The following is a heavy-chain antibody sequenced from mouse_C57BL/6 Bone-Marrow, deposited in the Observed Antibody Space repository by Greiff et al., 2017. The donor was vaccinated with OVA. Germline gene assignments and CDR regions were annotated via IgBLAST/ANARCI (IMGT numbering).Heavy chain of an antibody. V-gene: IGHV7-3*01. CDR1: GFTFTDYY. CDR2: IRNKANGYTT. Sequence: DVQLVESGGGLVQPGGSLSLSCAASGFTFTDYYMSWVRQPPGKALEWLGFIRNKANGYTTEYSASVKGRFTISRDNSQSILYLQMNALRAEDSATYYCARSELGRGAWFAYWGQGTLVTVSA. CDR3: ARSELGRGAWFAY. J-gene: IGHJ3*01. D-gene: IGHD4-1*01.